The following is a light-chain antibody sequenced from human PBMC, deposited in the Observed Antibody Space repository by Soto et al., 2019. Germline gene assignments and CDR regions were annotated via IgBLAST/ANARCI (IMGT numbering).Light chain of an antibody. CDR1: SSDVGSYNL. CDR3: CSDAGSRV. J-gene: IGLJ3*02. CDR2: EGS. Sequence: QSALTQPASVSGSPGQSITISCTGTSSDVGSYNLVSWYQQHPGKAPKLMIYEGSKRPSGVSNRFSGSKSGNTASLTISGLHSEDDADYYCCSDAGSRVFGGGTKVTAL. V-gene: IGLV2-23*01.